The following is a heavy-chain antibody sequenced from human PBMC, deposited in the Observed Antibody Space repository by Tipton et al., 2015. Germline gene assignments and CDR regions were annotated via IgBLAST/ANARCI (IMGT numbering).Heavy chain of an antibody. D-gene: IGHD5-24*01. CDR2: VHYSGST. Sequence: TLSLTCDVSGYSISSGYYWSWIRQPPGKGLEWIGSVHYSGSTYYNPSLKSRVTISVDTSKNQFSLKLSSVTAADTAVYYCARDLEHGMDVWGQGTTVTVSS. CDR1: GYSISSGYY. J-gene: IGHJ6*02. V-gene: IGHV4-38-2*02. CDR3: ARDLEHGMDV.